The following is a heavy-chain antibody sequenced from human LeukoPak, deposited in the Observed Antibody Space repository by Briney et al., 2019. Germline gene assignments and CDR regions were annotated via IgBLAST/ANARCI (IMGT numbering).Heavy chain of an antibody. Sequence: GGSLRLSCAASGFTVSSNYMSWVRQAPGKGLEWVAVISYHGSSKYYADSVKGRFTMYRDNSQNTLYLQMNSLRAEDTAVYYCARGPPELYCGGDCSHYFDYWGQGTLVTVSS. CDR2: ISYHGSSK. D-gene: IGHD2-21*02. J-gene: IGHJ4*02. CDR1: GFTVSSNY. V-gene: IGHV3-30-3*01. CDR3: ARGPPELYCGGDCSHYFDY.